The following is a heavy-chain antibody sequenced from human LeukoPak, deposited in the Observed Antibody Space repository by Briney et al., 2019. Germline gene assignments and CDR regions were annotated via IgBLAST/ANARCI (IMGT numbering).Heavy chain of an antibody. V-gene: IGHV3-9*01. Sequence: PGRSLRLSCAAPGFTFDDYAMHWVRQPPGKGLEWVSGITWNSGDIGYADSVKGRFTISRDNSKNTLYLQMNSLRAEDTAVYYCAKVGELQYYYYYYMDVWGKGTTVTVSS. CDR1: GFTFDDYA. CDR3: AKVGELQYYYYYYMDV. D-gene: IGHD1-26*01. CDR2: ITWNSGDI. J-gene: IGHJ6*03.